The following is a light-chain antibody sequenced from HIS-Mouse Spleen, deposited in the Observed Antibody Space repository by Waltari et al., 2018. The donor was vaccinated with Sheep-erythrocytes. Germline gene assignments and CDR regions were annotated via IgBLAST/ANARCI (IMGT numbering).Light chain of an antibody. Sequence: QSALTQPRSVSGSPVQSVTISSTGTRSAVGGYNAVSWYQQHPGKAPKLMIYDVSKRPSGVPDRFSGSKSGNTASLTISGLQAEDEADYYCCSYAGSYNHVFATGTKVTVL. CDR1: RSAVGGYNA. CDR2: DVS. J-gene: IGLJ1*01. CDR3: CSYAGSYNHV. V-gene: IGLV2-11*02.